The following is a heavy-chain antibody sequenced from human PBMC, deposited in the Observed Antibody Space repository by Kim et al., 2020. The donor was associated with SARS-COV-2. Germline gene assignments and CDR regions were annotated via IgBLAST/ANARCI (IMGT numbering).Heavy chain of an antibody. CDR2: IYTSGST. CDR1: GGSISSYY. Sequence: SETLSLTCTVSGGSISSYYWSWIRQPAGKGLEWIGRIYTSGSTNYNPSLKSRVTMSVDTSKNQFSLKLSSVTAADTAVYYCARTMTTVTTPRFGYYYYYGMDVWGQGTTVTVSS. V-gene: IGHV4-4*07. CDR3: ARTMTTVTTPRFGYYYYYGMDV. D-gene: IGHD4-17*01. J-gene: IGHJ6*02.